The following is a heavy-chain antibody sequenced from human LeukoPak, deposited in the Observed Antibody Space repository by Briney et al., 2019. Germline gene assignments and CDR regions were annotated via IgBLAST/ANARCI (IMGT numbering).Heavy chain of an antibody. CDR3: ARDGVATWSESGF. V-gene: IGHV4-30-4*02. J-gene: IGHJ4*02. CDR1: GGSISSGDYC. CDR2: IYYSGST. D-gene: IGHD5-12*01. Sequence: PSDTLSLTCVVSGGSISSGDYCWSWIRGPAGKGLEWIGYIYYSGSTSYNPSLKSRLTISIDTSKNQFSLRLSSVTAADTAVYYCARDGVATWSESGFWGQGILVTVSS.